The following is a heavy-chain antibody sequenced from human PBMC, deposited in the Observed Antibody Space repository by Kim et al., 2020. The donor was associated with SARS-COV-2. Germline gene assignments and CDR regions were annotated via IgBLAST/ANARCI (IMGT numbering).Heavy chain of an antibody. Sequence: ESGKGRFTISRDNAKNTVYLQMNSLGAEDTALYYCARALAVAGTGGYYWGQGTLVTVSS. J-gene: IGHJ4*02. V-gene: IGHV3-74*01. CDR3: ARALAVAGTGGYY. D-gene: IGHD6-19*01.